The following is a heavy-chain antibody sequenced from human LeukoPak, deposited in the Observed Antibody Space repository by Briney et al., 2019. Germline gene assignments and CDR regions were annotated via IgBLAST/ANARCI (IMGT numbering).Heavy chain of an antibody. Sequence: PGGSLRLSCAASGFTLSSYWMSWVRQAPGKGLEWVANIKQDASEKYYVDSVKGRFTISRDNAKNSLYLQMKSLRAEDTAVYYCARGKTSQNIVTRKTYNWFDPWGQGTLVTVSS. J-gene: IGHJ5*02. CDR2: IKQDASEK. D-gene: IGHD2/OR15-2a*01. CDR1: GFTLSSYW. V-gene: IGHV3-7*01. CDR3: ARGKTSQNIVTRKTYNWFDP.